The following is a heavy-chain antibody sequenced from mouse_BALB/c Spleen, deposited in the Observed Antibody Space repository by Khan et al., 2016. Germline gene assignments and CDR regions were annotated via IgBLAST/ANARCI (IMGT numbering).Heavy chain of an antibody. CDR1: GYSFTSYT. CDR2: INPSSSYT. J-gene: IGHJ2*01. CDR3: ARYSTTVVAPLDY. D-gene: IGHD1-1*01. Sequence: QVQLKESGAELARPGASVKMSCKASGYSFTSYTMHWVKQRPGQGLEWLGFINPSSSYTNYNQNFKDKATLTADKSSSTAYMQLSSLTSEDSAVXFCARYSTTVVAPLDYWDQGTTLTVSS. V-gene: IGHV1-4*01.